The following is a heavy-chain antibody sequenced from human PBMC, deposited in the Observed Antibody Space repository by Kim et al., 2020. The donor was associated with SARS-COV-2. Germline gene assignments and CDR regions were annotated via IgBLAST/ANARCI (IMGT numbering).Heavy chain of an antibody. D-gene: IGHD2-2*01. CDR2: ISSNGGST. CDR3: AREEVVVVPAAMLRYYY. CDR1: GFTFSSYA. Sequence: GGSLRLSCAASGFTFSSYAMHWVRQAPGKGLEYVSAISSNGGSTYYANSVKGRFTISRDNSKNTLYLQMGSLRAEDMAVYYCAREEVVVVPAAMLRYYY. J-gene: IGHJ6*01. V-gene: IGHV3-64*01.